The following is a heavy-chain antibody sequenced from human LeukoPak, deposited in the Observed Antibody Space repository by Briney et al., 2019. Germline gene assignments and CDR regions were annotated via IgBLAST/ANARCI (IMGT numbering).Heavy chain of an antibody. D-gene: IGHD6-13*01. Sequence: GGSLRLSCAASGFTFSSYSMNWVRQAPGKGLEWVSSISSSSSYIYYADSVKGRFTISRDNAKNSLYLQMNSLRAEDTAVYYCGRDSHISSWGGGVTSDYWGQGTLVTVSS. J-gene: IGHJ4*02. CDR3: GRDSHISSWGGGVTSDY. V-gene: IGHV3-21*01. CDR1: GFTFSSYS. CDR2: ISSSSSYI.